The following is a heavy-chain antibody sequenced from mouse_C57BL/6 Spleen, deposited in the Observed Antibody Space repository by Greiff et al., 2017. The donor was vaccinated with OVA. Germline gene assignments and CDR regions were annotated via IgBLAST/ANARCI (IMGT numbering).Heavy chain of an antibody. D-gene: IGHD2-5*01. CDR3: ARHEEGAYYRNYGGAMDY. Sequence: VQLQESGAELVKPGASVKLSCKASGYTFTEYTIHWVKQRSGQGLEWIGWFYPGSGSIKYNEKFKDKATLTADKSSSTVYIELSRLTAEDSAVYFCARHEEGAYYRNYGGAMDYWCQGTSVTVSS. CDR1: GYTFTEYT. V-gene: IGHV1-62-2*01. J-gene: IGHJ4*01. CDR2: FYPGSGSI.